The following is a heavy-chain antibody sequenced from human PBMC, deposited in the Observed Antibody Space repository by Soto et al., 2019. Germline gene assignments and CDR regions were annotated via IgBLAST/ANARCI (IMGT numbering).Heavy chain of an antibody. J-gene: IGHJ5*02. CDR1: GGSISSYY. V-gene: IGHV4-59*01. Sequence: SETLSLTCTVSGGSISSYYWSWIRQPPGKGLEWIGYIYYSGSTNYNPSLKSRVTISVDTSKNQCSLPLSSVTAAATAVYYCVRALWGPAGHIHWRDPWGQGPLVTVSS. CDR2: IYYSGST. CDR3: VRALWGPAGHIHWRDP. D-gene: IGHD2-2*01.